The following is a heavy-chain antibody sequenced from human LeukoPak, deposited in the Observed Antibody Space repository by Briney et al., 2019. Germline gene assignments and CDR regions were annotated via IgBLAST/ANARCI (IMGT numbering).Heavy chain of an antibody. D-gene: IGHD2-15*01. CDR1: GYTLTELS. CDR3: ATVVPRRVVVAATPDYFDY. Sequence: ASVKVSCKVSGYTLTELSMHWVRQAPGKGLEWMGDFDPEDGETIYAQKFQGRVTMTEDTSTDTAYMELSSLRSEDTAVYYCATVVPRRVVVAATPDYFDYWGQGTLVTVSS. J-gene: IGHJ4*02. V-gene: IGHV1-24*01. CDR2: FDPEDGET.